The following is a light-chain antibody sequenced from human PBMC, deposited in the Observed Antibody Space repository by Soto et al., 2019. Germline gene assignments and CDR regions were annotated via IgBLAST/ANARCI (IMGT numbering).Light chain of an antibody. CDR1: SSNIGSNT. V-gene: IGLV1-44*01. CDR2: NNN. J-gene: IGLJ1*01. Sequence: QSVLTQPPSASGTPGQRVTISCSGSSSNIGSNTVNWYQQLPGTAPKLLIYNNNQRPSGVPDRFSGSKSGTSASLAISGLQSEDEAEYYGAAGDDSLNGLVFGTGTKVTVL. CDR3: AAGDDSLNGLV.